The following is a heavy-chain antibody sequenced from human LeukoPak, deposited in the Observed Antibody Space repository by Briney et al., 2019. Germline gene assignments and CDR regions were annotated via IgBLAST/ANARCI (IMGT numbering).Heavy chain of an antibody. V-gene: IGHV4-39*01. Sequence: NPSGTLSLTCAVSGGSISSSSYYWGWICQPPGKGLEWIGSIHHSGTTYYNPSLKSRVTISVDTSKNQLFLKLRSVTAADTAVYYCARHVFRRYTGPRDYFDYWGLGTLVTVSS. D-gene: IGHD1-26*01. J-gene: IGHJ4*02. CDR3: ARHVFRRYTGPRDYFDY. CDR2: IHHSGTT. CDR1: GGSISSSSYY.